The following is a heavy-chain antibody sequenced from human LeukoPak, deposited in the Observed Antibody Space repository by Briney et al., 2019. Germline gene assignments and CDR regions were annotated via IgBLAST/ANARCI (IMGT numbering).Heavy chain of an antibody. V-gene: IGHV3-23*01. CDR1: GFTFSSYA. D-gene: IGHD2-21*01. J-gene: IGHJ5*02. CDR3: ARELLRSRWFDP. Sequence: GGSLRLSCAASGFTFSSYAMSWVRQAPGKGLEWVSHITGSGRNTYYADSVKGRFTISRDNAKNTLYLQMNSLRAEDTAVYYCARELLRSRWFDPWGQGTLVTVSS. CDR2: ITGSGRNT.